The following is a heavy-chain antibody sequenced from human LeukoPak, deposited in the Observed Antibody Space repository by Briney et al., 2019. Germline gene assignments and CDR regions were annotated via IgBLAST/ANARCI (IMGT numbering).Heavy chain of an antibody. J-gene: IGHJ4*02. CDR1: GFTFSGYA. CDR3: ARLFCTTGACYTGFDH. D-gene: IGHD2-8*01. V-gene: IGHV3-73*01. Sequence: PGGSLRLSCVASGFTFSGYAMHWVRQASGKGLEWVGRIRSISNNYATAYAASVKGRFTISRDDSKNTAYLQMNSLKAEDSAVYYCARLFCTTGACYTGFDHWGQGTLVTVSS. CDR2: IRSISNNYAT.